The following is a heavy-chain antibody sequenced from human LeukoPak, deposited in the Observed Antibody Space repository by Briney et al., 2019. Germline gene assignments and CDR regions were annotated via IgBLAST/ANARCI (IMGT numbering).Heavy chain of an antibody. V-gene: IGHV4-61*02. CDR2: IYTSGST. Sequence: PSETLSLTCTVSGDSISRGDYYWSGIRQPARKGLEWIGRIYTSGSTNYNRSLKSRVTTSVDTSKNQFSLKLSSVTAADTAVYYCTRGSIAYYYMDVWGKGTTVTISS. CDR3: TRGSIAYYYMDV. D-gene: IGHD3-22*01. J-gene: IGHJ6*03. CDR1: GDSISRGDYY.